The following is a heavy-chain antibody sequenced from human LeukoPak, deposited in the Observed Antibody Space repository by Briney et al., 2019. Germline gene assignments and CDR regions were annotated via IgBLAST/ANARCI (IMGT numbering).Heavy chain of an antibody. Sequence: PGGSLRLSCAASGFTFSSYAMSWVRQAPGKGLEWVSAISGSGGSTYYADSVKGRFTISRDNSKNTLYLQMNSLRAEDTAVYYCAKDGLRYFDWLLNYRGQGTLVTVSS. CDR3: AKDGLRYFDWLLNY. J-gene: IGHJ4*02. CDR2: ISGSGGST. V-gene: IGHV3-23*01. CDR1: GFTFSSYA. D-gene: IGHD3-9*01.